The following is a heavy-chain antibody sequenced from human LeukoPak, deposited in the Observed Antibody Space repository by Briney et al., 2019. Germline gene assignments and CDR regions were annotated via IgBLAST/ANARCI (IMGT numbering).Heavy chain of an antibody. CDR3: AKWGDYDVLTGYYVPDY. Sequence: GTSLRLSCAASGFTFSNYAMSWVRQAPGKGLEWVSAILGSGGSTYYADSVKGRFTVSRDNSKSTLYLQMNSLRAEDTALYYCAKWGDYDVLTGYYVPDYWGQGTLVTVSS. J-gene: IGHJ4*02. V-gene: IGHV3-23*01. D-gene: IGHD3-9*01. CDR1: GFTFSNYA. CDR2: ILGSGGST.